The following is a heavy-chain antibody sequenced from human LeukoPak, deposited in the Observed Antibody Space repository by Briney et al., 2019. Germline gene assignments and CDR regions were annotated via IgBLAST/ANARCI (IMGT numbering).Heavy chain of an antibody. J-gene: IGHJ4*02. Sequence: PGGSLRLSCAASEFTFSSFWMTWVRQAPGKGLEWVANIKEDGSQKYYVDSVKGRFTISRDNAKNSLFLQTNSLRVDDTAVYYCARDSGWFRFDYWGQGTLVTVSS. CDR2: IKEDGSQK. V-gene: IGHV3-7*03. CDR1: EFTFSSFW. CDR3: ARDSGWFRFDY. D-gene: IGHD6-19*01.